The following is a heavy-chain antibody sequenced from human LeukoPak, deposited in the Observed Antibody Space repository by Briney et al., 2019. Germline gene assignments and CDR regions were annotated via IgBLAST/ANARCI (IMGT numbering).Heavy chain of an antibody. Sequence: PSETLSLTCAVSGYTISRGYFWGWIRPSPGQGLEWIGSIFHTGTASYNPSLKSRATLSVDTSKNEFSLKLTSVSAADTAIYYCASPRGTYIDYWGQGTLVIVSS. J-gene: IGHJ4*02. D-gene: IGHD3-16*01. CDR1: GYTISRGYF. CDR2: IFHTGTA. CDR3: ASPRGTYIDY. V-gene: IGHV4-38-2*01.